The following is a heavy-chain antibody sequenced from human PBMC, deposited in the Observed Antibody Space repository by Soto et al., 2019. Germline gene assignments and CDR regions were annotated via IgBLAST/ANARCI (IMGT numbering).Heavy chain of an antibody. Sequence: QVQLQESGPGLVKPSQTLSLTCTVSGDSISSGDYYWSWIRQPPGKGLEWIGYIYYSGSTYYNPSLTSRATISVDTSKNQFSLKLSSVTAADTAVYYCARDIVLVPFFFGYYGMDVWGQGTTVTVSS. CDR2: IYYSGST. J-gene: IGHJ6*02. CDR1: GDSISSGDYY. V-gene: IGHV4-30-4*01. CDR3: ARDIVLVPFFFGYYGMDV. D-gene: IGHD2-2*01.